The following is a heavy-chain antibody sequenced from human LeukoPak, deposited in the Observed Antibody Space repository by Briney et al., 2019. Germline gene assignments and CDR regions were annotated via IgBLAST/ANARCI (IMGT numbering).Heavy chain of an antibody. D-gene: IGHD2-2*01. CDR1: GFTFSSYW. CDR2: INTDGSST. V-gene: IGHV3-74*01. CDR3: ARDRYCSSTSCYSLDY. J-gene: IGHJ4*02. Sequence: PGGSLRLSCAASGFTFSSYWMHWVRQAPGKGLVWVSRINTDGSSTSYADSVKGRFTISRDNAKNTLYLQMNSLRAEDTAVYYCARDRYCSSTSCYSLDYWGQGTLVTVAS.